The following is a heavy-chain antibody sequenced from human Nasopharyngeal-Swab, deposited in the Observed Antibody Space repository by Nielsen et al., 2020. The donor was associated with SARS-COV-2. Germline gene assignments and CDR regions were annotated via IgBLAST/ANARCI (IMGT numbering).Heavy chain of an antibody. D-gene: IGHD4-17*01. V-gene: IGHV6-1*01. CDR1: VDSVSSSSAS. Sequence: QTHSLTRAISVDSVSSSSASWNWIRQSPSRCLGWLGRTYSRSKWYNDYAVSVKSRITINPDTSKNQFSLHLNSVTPEDTAVYYCARARGAYGDYYYYSYTNVWGTGTTVTVSS. CDR3: ARARGAYGDYYYYSYTNV. J-gene: IGHJ6*03. CDR2: TYSRSKWYN.